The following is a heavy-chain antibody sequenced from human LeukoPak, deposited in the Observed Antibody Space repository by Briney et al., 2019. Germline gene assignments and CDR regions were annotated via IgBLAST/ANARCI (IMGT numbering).Heavy chain of an antibody. J-gene: IGHJ4*02. V-gene: IGHV3-7*01. CDR3: ARGRLRIAAAV. CDR1: GFTFSSYW. Sequence: GGSLRLSCAASGFTFSSYWMTWVRQPPGKGLEWVANIKQDGSEKYYVDSVKGRFTISRDNAKNSLYLQMNRLRAEDTAVYYCARGRLRIAAAVWGQGTRVTVSS. D-gene: IGHD6-13*01. CDR2: IKQDGSEK.